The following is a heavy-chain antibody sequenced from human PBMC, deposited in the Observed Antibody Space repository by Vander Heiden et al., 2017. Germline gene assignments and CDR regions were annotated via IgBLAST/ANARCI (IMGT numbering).Heavy chain of an antibody. CDR1: GFTVSSYG. J-gene: IGHJ6*02. V-gene: IGHV3-30*18. CDR2: ISYDGSNK. CDR3: AKMGSQYYGMDV. D-gene: IGHD3-10*01. Sequence: QVQLVESGGGVVQPGRSLRLSCAASGFTVSSYGMHWVRQAPGKGLEWVAVISYDGSNKYYADSVKGRFTISRDNSKNTLYLQMNSLRAEDTAVYYCAKMGSQYYGMDVWGQGTTVTVSS.